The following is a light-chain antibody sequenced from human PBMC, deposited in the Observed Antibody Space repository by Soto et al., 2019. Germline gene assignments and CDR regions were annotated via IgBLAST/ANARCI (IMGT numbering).Light chain of an antibody. V-gene: IGLV2-14*01. CDR2: DVN. CDR1: SSDVGGYNY. CDR3: SSYTNSIYV. Sequence: QSVXTQPASVSGSPGQSITISCTGTSSDVGGYNYVSWYQQHPGKAPKLMIYDVNNRPSGVSNRFSGSKSGSTASLTISGLQAEDEADYYCSSYTNSIYVFGTGTKVTVL. J-gene: IGLJ1*01.